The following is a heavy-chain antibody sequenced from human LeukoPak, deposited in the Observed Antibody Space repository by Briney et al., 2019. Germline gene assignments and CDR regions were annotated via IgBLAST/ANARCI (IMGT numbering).Heavy chain of an antibody. CDR2: INEDGSAN. J-gene: IGHJ4*02. Sequence: GGSLRLSCATSGFIFRNYYMTWVRQAPGKGLEWLASINEDGSANYYVDSVKGRFTISRDNSKNTLYLQMNSLRAGDTAVYYCAKRASGSGTSLYYFDYWGQGTLVTVSS. CDR1: GFIFRNYY. V-gene: IGHV3-7*05. D-gene: IGHD3-10*01. CDR3: AKRASGSGTSLYYFDY.